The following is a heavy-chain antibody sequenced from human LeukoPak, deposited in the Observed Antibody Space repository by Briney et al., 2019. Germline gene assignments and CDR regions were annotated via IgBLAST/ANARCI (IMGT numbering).Heavy chain of an antibody. D-gene: IGHD2-21*02. Sequence: SETLSLTCTVSGASISSYYWSWIRQPPGKGLEWIGYIFYSGSSNYNPSLKSRVTISVDTSKNQFSLQLSSVTAADTAVHYCARGSRVVTAFGVDYWGQGTLVTVSS. CDR3: ARGSRVVTAFGVDY. CDR2: IFYSGSS. J-gene: IGHJ4*02. V-gene: IGHV4-59*01. CDR1: GASISSYY.